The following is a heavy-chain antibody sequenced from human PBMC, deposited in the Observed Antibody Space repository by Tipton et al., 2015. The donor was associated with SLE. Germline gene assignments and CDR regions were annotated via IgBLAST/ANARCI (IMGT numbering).Heavy chain of an antibody. D-gene: IGHD3-3*01. CDR3: ARDPGDF. J-gene: IGHJ4*02. CDR2: ISYDGSNK. Sequence: SLRLSCAASGFTFSSYAIHWVRQAPGKGLEWVAVISYDGSNKYYADSVKGRFTISRDNSKNTLYLQMNSLRAEDTAVYYCARDPGDFWGQGTLVTVSS. CDR1: GFTFSSYA. V-gene: IGHV3-30*04.